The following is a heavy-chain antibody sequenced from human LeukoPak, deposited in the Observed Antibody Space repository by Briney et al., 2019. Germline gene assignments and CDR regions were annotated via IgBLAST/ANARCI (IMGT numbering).Heavy chain of an antibody. V-gene: IGHV3-48*03. J-gene: IGHJ6*04. D-gene: IGHD3-10*01. CDR1: GFTFSSYE. Sequence: PGGSLRLSCAASGFTFSSYEMNWVRQAPGKGLEWVSYISSSGSTIYYADSVKGRFTISRDNAKNSLYLQMNSLRVEDTAVYYCARDYGSGSYYQSYYYYGMDVWGKGTTVTVSS. CDR3: ARDYGSGSYYQSYYYYGMDV. CDR2: ISSSGSTI.